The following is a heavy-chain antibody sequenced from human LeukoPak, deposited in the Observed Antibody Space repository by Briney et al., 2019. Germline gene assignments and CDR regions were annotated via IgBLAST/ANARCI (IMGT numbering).Heavy chain of an antibody. CDR1: GFTFSSYA. V-gene: IGHV3-23*01. D-gene: IGHD2-8*01. CDR2: ISGSGGST. Sequence: GGSLRLSCAASGFTFSSYAMSWVRQAPGKGLEWVSAISGSGGSTYYADSVKGRFTISRDNSKNTLYLQMNSLRAEDTAVYYCARDRNGGDAFDIWGQGTMVTVSS. J-gene: IGHJ3*02. CDR3: ARDRNGGDAFDI.